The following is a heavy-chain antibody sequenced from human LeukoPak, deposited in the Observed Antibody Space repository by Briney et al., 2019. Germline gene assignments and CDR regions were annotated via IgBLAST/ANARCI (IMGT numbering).Heavy chain of an antibody. J-gene: IGHJ4*02. CDR1: EFTFSNYW. CDR2: SGSGGAT. Sequence: GGSLRLSCAASEFTFSNYWMHWVRQAPGKGLEWVSASGSGGATYYADSVKGRFTISRDNSKNTLYLQMSSLRAEDTAVYYCAKDRYSNGWYYFDYWGQGTLVTVSS. CDR3: AKDRYSNGWYYFDY. V-gene: IGHV3-23*01. D-gene: IGHD6-19*01.